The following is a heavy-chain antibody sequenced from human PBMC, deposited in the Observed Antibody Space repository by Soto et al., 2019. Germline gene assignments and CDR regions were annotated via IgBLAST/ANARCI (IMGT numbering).Heavy chain of an antibody. V-gene: IGHV5-10-1*01. CDR3: ATFTTRATSGMYG. D-gene: IGHD3-22*01. CDR1: GYSFTSYW. Sequence: LGESLKISCKGSGYSFTSYWITWVRQMPGKGLEWMGRIDPSDSYTNYSPSFQGHVTISADTSTSPAYLQWSSLKPSDTSMYYSATFTTRATSGMYGWGQETTVTVSS. CDR2: IDPSDSYT. J-gene: IGHJ6*02.